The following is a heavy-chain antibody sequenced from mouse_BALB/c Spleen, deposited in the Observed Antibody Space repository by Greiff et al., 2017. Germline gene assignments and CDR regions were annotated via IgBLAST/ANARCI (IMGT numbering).Heavy chain of an antibody. CDR3: TIIANAMDY. CDR1: GYTFTSYW. J-gene: IGHJ4*01. CDR2: IDPSDSYT. Sequence: QVQLQQPGAELAKPGASVKMSCKASGYTFTSYWMHWVKQRPGQGLEWIGVIDPSDSYTSYNQKFKGKATLTVDTSSSTAYMQLSSLTSEDSAVYYCTIIANAMDYWGQGTSVTVSS. V-gene: IGHV1S127*01.